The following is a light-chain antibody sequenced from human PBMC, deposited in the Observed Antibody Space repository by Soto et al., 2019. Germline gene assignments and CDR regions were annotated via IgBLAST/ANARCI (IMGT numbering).Light chain of an antibody. CDR3: QQSRT. CDR2: KAS. CDR1: QSISNW. J-gene: IGKJ1*01. V-gene: IGKV1-5*03. Sequence: GDRVTITCRASQSISNWLAWYQQKPGRAPKLLIYKASTLESGVPSRFSGSASATEFTLTISSLQPDDFATYYCQQSRTFGQGTKVEIK.